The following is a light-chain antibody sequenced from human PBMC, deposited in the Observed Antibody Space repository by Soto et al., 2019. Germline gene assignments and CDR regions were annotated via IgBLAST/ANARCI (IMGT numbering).Light chain of an antibody. J-gene: IGKJ5*01. V-gene: IGKV1-39*01. Sequence: DIQMTQSPSSLSASVGDRVTITCRASQSISSYLNWYQQKPGKAPKLLIYAASSLQSGVPSRFSGSGSGTDFTLTISSLQPEDFATYYCQQSYSTGVTFCQGTRLEIK. CDR1: QSISSY. CDR2: AAS. CDR3: QQSYSTGVT.